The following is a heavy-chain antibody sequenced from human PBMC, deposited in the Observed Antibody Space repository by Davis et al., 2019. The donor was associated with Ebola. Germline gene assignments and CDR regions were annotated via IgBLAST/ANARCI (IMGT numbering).Heavy chain of an antibody. V-gene: IGHV3-49*04. Sequence: PGGSLRLSCAASGFTFTTYWMNWVRRAPGKGLEWVGFIRRKAYGGKAQYAASVKGRFTISRDDSKSIVYLQMNGLKTEDTAVYYCARDLKQPPPSYYYGMDVWGQGTTVTVSS. D-gene: IGHD6-13*01. CDR3: ARDLKQPPPSYYYGMDV. CDR1: GFTFTTYW. CDR2: IRRKAYGGKA. J-gene: IGHJ6*02.